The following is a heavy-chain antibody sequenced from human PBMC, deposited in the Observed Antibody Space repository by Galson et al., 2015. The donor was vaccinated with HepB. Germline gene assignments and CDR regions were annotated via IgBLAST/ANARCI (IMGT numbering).Heavy chain of an antibody. CDR2: ISYDGSNK. J-gene: IGHJ4*02. Sequence: SLRLSCAASGFTFSSYGMHWVRQAPGKGLEWVAVISYDGSNKYYADSVKGRFTISRDNSKNTLYLQMNSLRAEDTAVYYCAKVKGPYSFFDYWGQGTLVTVSS. V-gene: IGHV3-30*18. CDR1: GFTFSSYG. D-gene: IGHD2-21*01. CDR3: AKVKGPYSFFDY.